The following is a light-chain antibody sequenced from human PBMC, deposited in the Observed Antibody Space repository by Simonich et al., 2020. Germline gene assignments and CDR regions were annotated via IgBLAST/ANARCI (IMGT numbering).Light chain of an antibody. CDR1: SSDVGGYNY. V-gene: IGLV2-14*01. J-gene: IGLJ3*02. CDR3: SSYTSSRTLV. Sequence: QSALTQPASVSGSPGQSITISCTGTSSDVGGYNYVSWYQQNPGKAPKLMIYDVSKRPSGVSNRFSGSKSGNTASLTISGLQAEDEADYYCSSYTSSRTLVFGGGTKLTVL. CDR2: DVS.